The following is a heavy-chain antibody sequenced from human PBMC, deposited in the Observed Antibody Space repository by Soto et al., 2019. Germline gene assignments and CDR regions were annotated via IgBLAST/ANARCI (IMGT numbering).Heavy chain of an antibody. CDR2: MFDRGST. D-gene: IGHD3-16*01. CDR1: GGSIRSHY. V-gene: IGHV4-59*11. CDR3: ARRPNYDHSAPIDY. J-gene: IGHJ4*02. Sequence: QVQLQESGPGLVKPSETLSLTCTVSGGSIRSHYWNWIRQHPGKSLEWIGYMFDRGSTNYSPSLKSQVSITIDTSRKQFSLNLNAVTAADTAVYYCARRPNYDHSAPIDYGCQGILDT.